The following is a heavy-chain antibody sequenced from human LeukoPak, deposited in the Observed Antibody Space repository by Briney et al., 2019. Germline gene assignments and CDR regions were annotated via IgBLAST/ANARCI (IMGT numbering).Heavy chain of an antibody. D-gene: IGHD4-17*01. J-gene: IGHJ5*02. Sequence: GGSLRLSCVASGFIFSGSAMTWVRQVPGKGLEWVSHISGSGDRTYYADSVRGRFTSSRDNSKNMLFLHMNSLRAEDTAVYYCAKVKYDYGDPVGWFDPWGQGTLVTVSS. CDR3: AKVKYDYGDPVGWFDP. CDR2: ISGSGDRT. V-gene: IGHV3-23*01. CDR1: GFIFSGSA.